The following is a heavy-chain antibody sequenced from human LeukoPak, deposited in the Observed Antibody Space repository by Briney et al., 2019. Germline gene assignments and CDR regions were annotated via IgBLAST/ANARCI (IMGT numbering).Heavy chain of an antibody. J-gene: IGHJ5*02. Sequence: GASVKVSCKASGYTFTSYYMHWVRQAPGQGLEWMGIINPSGGSTGYAQKFQGRVTMTRDMSTSTDYMELSSLRSEDTAIYYCARDNSVGDNAWWFDAWGQGTLVTVSS. CDR3: ARDNSVGDNAWWFDA. V-gene: IGHV1-46*01. CDR1: GYTFTSYY. D-gene: IGHD1-26*01. CDR2: INPSGGST.